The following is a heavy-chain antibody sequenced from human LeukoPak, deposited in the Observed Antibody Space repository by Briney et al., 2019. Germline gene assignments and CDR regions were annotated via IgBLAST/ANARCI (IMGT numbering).Heavy chain of an antibody. V-gene: IGHV4-61*02. CDR1: GGSISSGSYY. Sequence: SETLSLTCTVSGGSISSGSYYWSWIRQPAGKGLEWIGRIYTSGSTNYNPSLKSRVTISVDTSKNQFSLKLSSVTAADTAVYYCARHTIVVVPAPKYAFDIWGQGTMVTVSS. CDR3: ARHTIVVVPAPKYAFDI. D-gene: IGHD2-2*01. J-gene: IGHJ3*02. CDR2: IYTSGST.